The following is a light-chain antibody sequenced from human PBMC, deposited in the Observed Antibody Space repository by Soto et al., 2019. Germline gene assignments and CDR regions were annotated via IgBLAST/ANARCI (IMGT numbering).Light chain of an antibody. J-gene: IGKJ4*01. CDR2: AAS. CDR3: QQLNSYPVT. CDR1: HDISNY. Sequence: DIQLTQSPSFLSASVGDSVTFTCRASHDISNYLAWYQQIRGEAPKLLIYAASSLQSGVSSRFSGSGSGTEFTLTSSSLQPEDFATYYCQQLNSYPVTFGGGTKVEIK. V-gene: IGKV1-9*01.